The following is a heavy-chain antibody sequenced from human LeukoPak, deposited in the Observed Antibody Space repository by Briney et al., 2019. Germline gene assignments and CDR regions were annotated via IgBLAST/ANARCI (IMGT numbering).Heavy chain of an antibody. CDR1: GFTFSSYA. J-gene: IGHJ6*03. Sequence: GGSLRLSCAASGFTFSSYAMHWVRQAPGKGLEWVSVISYDGSALYYADSVKGRLTISRDNSKSALYLQMNSLRTEDTAVYYCARATAPYFYMDVWGKGTTVTISS. V-gene: IGHV3-30*04. D-gene: IGHD2-21*02. CDR2: ISYDGSAL. CDR3: ARATAPYFYMDV.